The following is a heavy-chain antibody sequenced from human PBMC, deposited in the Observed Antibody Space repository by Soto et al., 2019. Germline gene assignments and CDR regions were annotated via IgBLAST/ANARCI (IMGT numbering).Heavy chain of an antibody. V-gene: IGHV4-59*01. CDR1: GGSISSYY. D-gene: IGHD5-18*01. CDR2: IYYSGST. CDR3: ARDRSYSHGSDYGMDV. Sequence: SETLSLTCTVSGGSISSYYWSWIRQPPGKGLEWIGYIYYSGSTNYNPSLKSRVTISVETSKNQFSLKLSSVTTADTAVYYCARDRSYSHGSDYGMDVWGQGTTVTVSS. J-gene: IGHJ6*02.